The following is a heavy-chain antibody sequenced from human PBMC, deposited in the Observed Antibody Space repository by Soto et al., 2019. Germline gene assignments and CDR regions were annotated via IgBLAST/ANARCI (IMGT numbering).Heavy chain of an antibody. V-gene: IGHV4-31*03. J-gene: IGHJ6*03. D-gene: IGHD4-17*01. CDR2: IYYSGST. Sequence: SETLSLTCTVSGGSISSGGYYWSWIRQHPGKGLEWIGYIYYSGSTYYNPSLKSRVTISVDTSKNQFSLKLSSVTAADTAVYYCAQNGDGRGYYYYMDVWGKGTTVTVSS. CDR3: AQNGDGRGYYYYMDV. CDR1: GGSISSGGYY.